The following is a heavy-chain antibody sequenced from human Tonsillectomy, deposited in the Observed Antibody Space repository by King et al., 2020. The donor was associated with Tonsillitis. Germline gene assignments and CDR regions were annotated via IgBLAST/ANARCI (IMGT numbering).Heavy chain of an antibody. V-gene: IGHV3-30-3*01. J-gene: IGHJ4*02. CDR3: ARDFIGYGYNPGY. Sequence: VQLVESGGGVVQPGRSLRLSCAASGFTFSSYAMHWVRQAPGKGLEWVAVISYDGSNTYYADSVKGRFPISRDNSKKTFYLQMTSLRAEDTAVYYCARDFIGYGYNPGYWGQGTLVTVPS. D-gene: IGHD5-24*01. CDR2: ISYDGSNT. CDR1: GFTFSSYA.